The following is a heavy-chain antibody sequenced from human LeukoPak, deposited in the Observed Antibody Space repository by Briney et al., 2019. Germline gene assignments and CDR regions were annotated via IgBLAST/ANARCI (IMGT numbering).Heavy chain of an antibody. Sequence: SETLSLTCAVYGGSFSGYYWSWIRQPPGKGLEWIGEINHSGSTNYNPSLKSRVTISVDTSKNQFSLKLSSVTAADTAVYYCAREESASRLTPPETNPEYMEWGQGTLVTVSS. J-gene: IGHJ4*02. D-gene: IGHD1-1*01. V-gene: IGHV4-34*01. CDR3: AREESASRLTPPETNPEYME. CDR2: INHSGST. CDR1: GGSFSGYY.